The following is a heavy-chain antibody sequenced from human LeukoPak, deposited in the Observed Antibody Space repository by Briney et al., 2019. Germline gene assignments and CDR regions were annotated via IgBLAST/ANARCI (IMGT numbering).Heavy chain of an antibody. D-gene: IGHD4-11*01. CDR3: AREDHSNYNY. V-gene: IGHV3-7*01. Sequence: PGGSLRLSCAASGFTFSSYWMAWVRQAPGKGLEWVASIKQDGGEKFYMESVKGRFTISKDNARNSLYLQMISLRVEDTAVYYCAREDHSNYNYWGQGTLVTVSS. J-gene: IGHJ4*02. CDR2: IKQDGGEK. CDR1: GFTFSSYW.